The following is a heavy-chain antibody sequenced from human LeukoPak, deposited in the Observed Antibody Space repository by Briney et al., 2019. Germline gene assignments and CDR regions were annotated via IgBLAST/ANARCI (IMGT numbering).Heavy chain of an antibody. J-gene: IGHJ4*02. V-gene: IGHV4-38-2*01. CDR2: IYHSGSS. D-gene: IGHD2-21*02. Sequence: SETLSLKRAVSGYPTSRGYYWGWTRQPPGKGLEWIGSIYHSGSSYYNPSHKSQVTISLDTSKNQFSLKLSSVNAADPAVYYWTTHNGGDHATAGYWGQGTLVTVSS. CDR3: TTHNGGDHATAGY. CDR1: GYPTSRGYY.